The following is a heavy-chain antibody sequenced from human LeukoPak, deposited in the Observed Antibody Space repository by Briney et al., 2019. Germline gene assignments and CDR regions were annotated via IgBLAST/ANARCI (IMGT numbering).Heavy chain of an antibody. Sequence: SETLSLTCAVYGGSFSGYYWSWIRQPPGKGLEWIGEINHSRSTNYNPSLKSRVTISVDTSKNQFSLKLSSVTAADTAVYYCARHQDILTGLPYFDYWGQGTLVTVSS. CDR3: ARHQDILTGLPYFDY. CDR2: INHSRST. CDR1: GGSFSGYY. J-gene: IGHJ4*02. D-gene: IGHD3-9*01. V-gene: IGHV4-34*01.